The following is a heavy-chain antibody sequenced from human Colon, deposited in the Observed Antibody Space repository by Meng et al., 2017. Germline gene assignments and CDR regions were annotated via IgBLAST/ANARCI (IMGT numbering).Heavy chain of an antibody. D-gene: IGHD1-26*01. CDR1: GGTFSSYA. CDR3: ARGLGGIVGATTFYYGMDV. J-gene: IGHJ6*02. V-gene: IGHV1-69*13. CDR2: IIPIFGTA. Sequence: SVKVSCKASGGTFSSYAISWVRQAPGQGLEWMGGIIPIFGTANYAQKFQGRVTITADESTSTAYMELSSLSSEDTAVYYCARGLGGIVGATTFYYGMDVWGQGTTVTVSS.